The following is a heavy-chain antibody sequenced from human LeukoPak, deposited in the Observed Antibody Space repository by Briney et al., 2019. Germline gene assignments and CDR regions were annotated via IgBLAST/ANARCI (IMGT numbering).Heavy chain of an antibody. CDR1: GGSFSGYY. J-gene: IGHJ3*02. CDR3: ARHRGQHIVVVPALRKDAFDI. CDR2: INHSGST. D-gene: IGHD2-2*01. V-gene: IGHV4-34*01. Sequence: SETLSLTCAVYGGSFSGYYWSWIRQPPGKGLEWIGEINHSGSTNYNPSLKSRVTISVDTSKNQFSLKLSSVTAADTAVYYCARHRGQHIVVVPALRKDAFDIWGQGTMVTVSS.